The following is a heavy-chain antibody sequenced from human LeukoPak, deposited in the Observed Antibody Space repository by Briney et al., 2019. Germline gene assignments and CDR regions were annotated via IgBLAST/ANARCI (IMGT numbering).Heavy chain of an antibody. V-gene: IGHV4-59*12. CDR1: DDSITIYY. Sequence: PSETLSLTCTVSDDSITIYYWSWIRQPPGKGLEWIGYIDHTGSTNYNPSLNSRVTISRDTSKNHFSLKLSSVTAADTAVYYCARRGSVRGVIIRKNNWFDPWGQGTLVTVSS. D-gene: IGHD3-10*02. J-gene: IGHJ5*02. CDR3: ARRGSVRGVIIRKNNWFDP. CDR2: IDHTGST.